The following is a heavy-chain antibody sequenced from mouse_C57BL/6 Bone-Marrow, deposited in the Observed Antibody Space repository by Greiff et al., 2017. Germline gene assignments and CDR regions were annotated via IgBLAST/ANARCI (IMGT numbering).Heavy chain of an antibody. CDR3: SLTAQATFCDD. Sequence: VQLQQSGAALVKPGASVQLSCTASGFNIKDYHMHWVKQRTDQGLDWIGRIDPEDGDTKYAPKFPGPATMTADTSSNTAYLQLSSLTSEETAVDYGSLTAQATFCDDWGQGTTLKGSS. D-gene: IGHD3-2*02. CDR1: GFNIKDYH. J-gene: IGHJ2*01. V-gene: IGHV14-2*01. CDR2: IDPEDGDT.